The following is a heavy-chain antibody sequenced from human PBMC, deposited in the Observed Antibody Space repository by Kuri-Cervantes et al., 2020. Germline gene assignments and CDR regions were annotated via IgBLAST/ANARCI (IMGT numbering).Heavy chain of an antibody. CDR1: GYTFTGYY. CDR3: ARVTFIPTMVRGVMKYYYYGMDV. J-gene: IGHJ6*02. CDR2: INPNSGGT. V-gene: IGHV1-2*04. Sequence: ASVKVSCKASGYTFTGYYMHWVRQAPGQGLEWMGWINPNSGGTNYAQKFQGWVTMTRDASISTAYMELSRLRSDDTALYHCARVTFIPTMVRGVMKYYYYGMDVWGQGTTVTVSS. D-gene: IGHD3-10*01.